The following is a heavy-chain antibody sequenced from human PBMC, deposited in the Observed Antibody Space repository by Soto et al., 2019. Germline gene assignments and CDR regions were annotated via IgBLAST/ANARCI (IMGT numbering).Heavy chain of an antibody. CDR2: ISGYNGNT. CDR1: GYTFTSYG. V-gene: IGHV1-18*01. J-gene: IGHJ6*03. Sequence: QVHLVQSGAEVKKPGASVKVSCKASGYTFTSYGFSWVRQAPGQGLEWMGWISGYNGNTNYEQKFQGRVTMTTDTSKSTAYMELRSLRSDDTAVYYCASWQAAMRFDYYYYYMDVWGKGTTVIVSS. CDR3: ASWQAAMRFDYYYYYMDV. D-gene: IGHD2-2*01.